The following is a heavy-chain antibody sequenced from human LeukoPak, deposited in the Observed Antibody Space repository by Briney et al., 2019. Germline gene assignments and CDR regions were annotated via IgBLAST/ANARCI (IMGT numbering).Heavy chain of an antibody. D-gene: IGHD4-11*01. Sequence: PGGSLRLSCAASGFTFSSYAMSWVRQAPGKGLEWVSAISGSGGSTYYADSVKGRFTISRDNSKNTLYLQMNSLRAEDTAVYYCARRLHDYRDYYYYMDVWGKGTTVTVSS. J-gene: IGHJ6*03. CDR1: GFTFSSYA. CDR3: ARRLHDYRDYYYYMDV. CDR2: ISGSGGST. V-gene: IGHV3-23*01.